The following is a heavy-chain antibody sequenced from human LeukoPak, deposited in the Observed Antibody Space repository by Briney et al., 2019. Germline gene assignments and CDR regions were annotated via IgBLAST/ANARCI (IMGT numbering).Heavy chain of an antibody. V-gene: IGHV3-30-3*01. CDR1: GFTFSNYA. CDR3: AREGPSPDFDY. J-gene: IGHJ4*02. Sequence: GGSLRLSCAAPGFTFSNYAMHWVRQAPGKGLEWVAVISYDGSNKYYADSVKGRFTISRDNSENTLYLQMNSLRAEDTAVYYCAREGPSPDFDYWGQGTLVTVSS. CDR2: ISYDGSNK.